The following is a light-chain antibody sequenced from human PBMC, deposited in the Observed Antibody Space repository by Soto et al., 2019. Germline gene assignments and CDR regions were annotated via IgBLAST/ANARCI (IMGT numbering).Light chain of an antibody. V-gene: IGKV1-27*01. CDR1: QGIRNY. J-gene: IGKJ4*01. Sequence: DIQMTQSPSSLSASVGDRVTITCRTCQGIRNYLPCYQRRPGEVPNLLICSAFSLQSGVPSRLSGCVSGTDFTLTISSLPTYYCQNYNSAPFTFGGGTKVDIK. CDR2: SAF. CDR3: QNYNSAPFT.